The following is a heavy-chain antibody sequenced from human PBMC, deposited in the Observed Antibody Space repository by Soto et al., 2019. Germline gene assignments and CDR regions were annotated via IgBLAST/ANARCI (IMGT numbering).Heavy chain of an antibody. CDR1: PLGFSDYG. V-gene: IGHV3-30*18. J-gene: IGHJ4*02. Sequence: PGGSLRLSCEASPLGFSDYGVHWVRQTRDKGLEWVAGLSPEDTIKQYGDSMKGRVTISRDSSKNKVFLQLNSLTVADTAVYYCVQNGVPGLRLFGVVLASWGPGSLVTVSP. D-gene: IGHD3-3*01. CDR2: LSPEDTIK. CDR3: VQNGVPGLRLFGVVLAS.